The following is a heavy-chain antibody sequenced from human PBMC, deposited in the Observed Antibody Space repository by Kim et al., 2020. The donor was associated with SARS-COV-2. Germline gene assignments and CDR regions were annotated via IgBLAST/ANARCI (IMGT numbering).Heavy chain of an antibody. V-gene: IGHV1-69*13. Sequence: SVKVSCKASGGTFSSYAISWVRQAPGQGLEWMGGIIPIFGTANYAQKFQGRVTITADESTSTAYMELSSLRSEDTAVYYCACVVPAAIGERRFDPWGQGTLVTVSS. CDR3: ACVVPAAIGERRFDP. D-gene: IGHD2-2*01. CDR2: IIPIFGTA. CDR1: GGTFSSYA. J-gene: IGHJ5*02.